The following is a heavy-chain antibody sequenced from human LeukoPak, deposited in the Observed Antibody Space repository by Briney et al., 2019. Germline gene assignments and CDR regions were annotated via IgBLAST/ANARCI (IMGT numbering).Heavy chain of an antibody. CDR1: GFTFSSYS. CDR2: ISSSSSYI. CDR3: ASSGSYPDNVFQH. V-gene: IGHV3-21*01. Sequence: PGGSLRLSCAASGFTFSSYSMNWVRQAPGKGLEWVSSISSSSSYIYYADSVKGRFTISRDNAKNSLYLQMNSLRAEDTAVYYCASSGSYPDNVFQHWGQGTLVTVSS. J-gene: IGHJ1*01. D-gene: IGHD1-26*01.